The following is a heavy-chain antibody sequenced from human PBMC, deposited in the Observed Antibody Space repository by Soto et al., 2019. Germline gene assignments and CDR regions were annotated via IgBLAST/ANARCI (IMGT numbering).Heavy chain of an antibody. Sequence: QVQLVESGGGVVQPGRSLRLSCAASGFTFSSYGMHWVRQAPGKGLEWVAVIWYDGSNKYYADSVKGRFTISRDNSKNTLYLQMNSLRAEDTGVYYCARDYDSSGYPRYYFDYWGQGTLVTVSS. CDR3: ARDYDSSGYPRYYFDY. D-gene: IGHD3-22*01. CDR1: GFTFSSYG. CDR2: IWYDGSNK. V-gene: IGHV3-33*01. J-gene: IGHJ4*02.